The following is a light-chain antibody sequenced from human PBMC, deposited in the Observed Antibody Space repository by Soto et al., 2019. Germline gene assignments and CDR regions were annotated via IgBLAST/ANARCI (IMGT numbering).Light chain of an antibody. Sequence: EIVMTQSPATLSVSPGERGTISCRASQSVSNNLAWYQQKPGQAPRLLIYGASTRATGIPARFSGSGSGTEFTLTISSLQSEDFAVYYCQQYNTWSPLTFGGGTKVETK. J-gene: IGKJ4*01. CDR3: QQYNTWSPLT. CDR2: GAS. CDR1: QSVSNN. V-gene: IGKV3-15*01.